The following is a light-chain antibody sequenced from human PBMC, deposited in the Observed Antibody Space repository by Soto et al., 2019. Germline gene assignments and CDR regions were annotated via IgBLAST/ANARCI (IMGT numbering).Light chain of an antibody. CDR1: QSVSSY. Sequence: EIFLRQAPGTLSLSGRERCRVCGRASQSVSSYLAWSQQKPGQAPRLLIYDASNRAPGTPDRFSRSGPATPFTLTISSLEPQDFAVYYCPQRTTWFTFGQGTRLEIK. CDR2: DAS. CDR3: PQRTTWFT. J-gene: IGKJ5*01. V-gene: IGKV3-11*01.